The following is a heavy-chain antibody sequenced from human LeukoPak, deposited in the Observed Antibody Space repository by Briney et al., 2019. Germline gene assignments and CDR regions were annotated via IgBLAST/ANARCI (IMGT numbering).Heavy chain of an antibody. CDR3: ARVGVGATSPFGY. CDR2: IIPIFGTA. J-gene: IGHJ4*02. V-gene: IGHV1-69*05. Sequence: SVKVSCKASGGTFSSYAISWVRQAPGQGLKWMGRIIPIFGTANYAQKFQGRVTITTDESTSTAYMELSSLRSEDTAVYYCARVGVGATSPFGYWGQGTLVTVSS. D-gene: IGHD1-26*01. CDR1: GGTFSSYA.